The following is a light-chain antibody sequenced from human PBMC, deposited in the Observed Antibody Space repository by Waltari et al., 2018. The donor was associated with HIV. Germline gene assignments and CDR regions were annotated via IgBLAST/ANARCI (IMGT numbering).Light chain of an antibody. J-gene: IGLJ2*01. V-gene: IGLV1-47*02. CDR1: SPNIGSNY. CDR2: SNK. CDR3: SAWDDSLSGF. Sequence: QSVLTQPPSASGTPGQRVTISCSGSSPNIGSNYVYWYQQRPGTAPKLLTYSNKQRAVGVPDRVSGSKSGASASLAISGLQYEDEADYCSSAWDDSLSGFFGGGTKLTVL.